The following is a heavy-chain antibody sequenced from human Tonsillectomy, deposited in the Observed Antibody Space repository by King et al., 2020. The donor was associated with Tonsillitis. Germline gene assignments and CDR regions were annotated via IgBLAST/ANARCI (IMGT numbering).Heavy chain of an antibody. V-gene: IGHV6-1*01. Sequence: VQLQQSGPGLVKPSQTLSLTCAISGDSVSSNSAAWNWIRQSPSRGLEWLGRTYYRSKWYNDYAVSVRSRITINPDTSKNQFSLQLNSVTPEDTAVYYCARDRGYCNGGSCYYYGMDVWGQGTTVTVSS. J-gene: IGHJ6*02. CDR3: ARDRGYCNGGSCYYYGMDV. D-gene: IGHD2-15*01. CDR2: TYYRSKWYN. CDR1: GDSVSSNSAA.